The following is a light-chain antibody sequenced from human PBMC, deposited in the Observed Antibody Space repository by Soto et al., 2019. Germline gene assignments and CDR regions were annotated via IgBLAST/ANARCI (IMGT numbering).Light chain of an antibody. CDR1: SSDVGGYNY. CDR2: DVS. CDR3: SSYTTSNTRQIV. Sequence: HSVLTQPASVSGFPGQSITISCTGTSSDVGGYNYVSWYQQHPGKAPKFMIYDVSNRPSGVSNGFSGSKSGNTASLTISGLQAEDEADYYCSSYTTSNTRQIVFGTGTKVTVL. V-gene: IGLV2-14*01. J-gene: IGLJ1*01.